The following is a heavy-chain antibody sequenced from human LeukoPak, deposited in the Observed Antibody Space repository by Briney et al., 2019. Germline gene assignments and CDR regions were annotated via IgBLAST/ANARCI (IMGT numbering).Heavy chain of an antibody. V-gene: IGHV4-34*01. J-gene: IGHJ4*02. CDR3: ARGPRVVVTAIRRHFVY. D-gene: IGHD2-21*02. Sequence: SETLSLTCAVYGVAFSVHYWRWIRQPPGKGLEWIGEINHSGSTNYNPSLKSRVTISVDTSTNQFSLKLSSVPAADTAVYYRARGPRVVVTAIRRHFVYWGQGTLVTVSS. CDR1: GVAFSVHY. CDR2: INHSGST.